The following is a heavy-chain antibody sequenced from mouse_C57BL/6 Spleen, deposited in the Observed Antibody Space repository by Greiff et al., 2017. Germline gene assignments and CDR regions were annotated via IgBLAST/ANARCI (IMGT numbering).Heavy chain of an antibody. CDR1: GFTFSDYG. CDR2: ISSGSSTI. CDR3: TRGYFDY. Sequence: EVKLMESGGGLVKPGGSLKLSCAASGFTFSDYGMHWVRQAPEKGLEWVAYISSGSSTIYYADTVKGRFTISRDNAKITLFLQMTSLRSEDTAMYYCTRGYFDYWGQGTTLTGSA. J-gene: IGHJ2*01. V-gene: IGHV5-17*01.